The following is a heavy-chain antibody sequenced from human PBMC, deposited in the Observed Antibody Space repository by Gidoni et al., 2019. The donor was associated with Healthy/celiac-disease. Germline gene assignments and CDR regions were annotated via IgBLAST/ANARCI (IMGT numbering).Heavy chain of an antibody. V-gene: IGHV3-15*01. CDR3: TTGINEFDDYVWGSYRLRDY. J-gene: IGHJ4*02. CDR2: IKSKTDGGTT. Sequence: EVQLVESGGGLVKPGGSLRLSCAASGFTFSNAWMSWVPQAPGKGLEWVGRIKSKTDGGTTDYAAPVKGRFTISRDDSKNTLYLQMNSLKTEDTAVYYCTTGINEFDDYVWGSYRLRDYWGQGTLVTVSS. D-gene: IGHD3-16*02. CDR1: GFTFSNAW.